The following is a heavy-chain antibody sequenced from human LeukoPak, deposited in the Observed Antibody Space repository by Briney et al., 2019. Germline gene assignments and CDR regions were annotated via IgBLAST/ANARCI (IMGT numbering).Heavy chain of an antibody. J-gene: IGHJ3*02. CDR2: IWYDGSNK. Sequence: GGSLRLSCAASGFTFSSYGMHWVRQAPGKGLEWVAVIWYDGSNKYYADSVKGRFTISSDNSKNTLYLQMNSLRAEDTAVYYCARDHDAFDIWGQGTMVTVSS. CDR1: GFTFSSYG. CDR3: ARDHDAFDI. V-gene: IGHV3-33*01.